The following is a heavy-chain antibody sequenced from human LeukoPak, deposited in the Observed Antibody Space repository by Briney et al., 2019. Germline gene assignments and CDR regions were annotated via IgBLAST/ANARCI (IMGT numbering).Heavy chain of an antibody. V-gene: IGHV3-74*01. CDR1: KFTFSSYW. D-gene: IGHD2-8*01. J-gene: IGHJ5*01. CDR2: INSDGSST. CDR3: ARTLAYCTNGVCYTPGYSSNWPDF. Sequence: PGGSLRLSCAASKFTFSSYWMHWVRQAPGKGLVWVSHINSDGSSTNYADSVKGRFTISRDNAKNTLYLQMNSLRAEDTAVYYCARTLAYCTNGVCYTPGYSSNWPDFWGQGTLVTVSS.